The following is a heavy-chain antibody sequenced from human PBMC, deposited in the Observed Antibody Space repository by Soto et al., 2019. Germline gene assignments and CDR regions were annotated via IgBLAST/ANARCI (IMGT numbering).Heavy chain of an antibody. CDR2: YGGSGGST. J-gene: IGHJ6*03. Sequence: DVQLLESGGGLAQRGGSLRLSCAASGFSFSTYGMTWVRQAPGKGLEWVSYGGSGGSTYYADSVKGRFTISRDNSKNTLCLQMNSLRAEDTAVYYCVKFRGRAYHYYYMDVWGNGTTVTVSS. D-gene: IGHD3-16*01. V-gene: IGHV3-23*01. CDR1: GFSFSTYG. CDR3: VKFRGRAYHYYYMDV.